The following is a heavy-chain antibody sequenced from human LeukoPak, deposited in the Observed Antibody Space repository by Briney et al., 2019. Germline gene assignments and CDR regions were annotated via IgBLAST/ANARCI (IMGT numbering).Heavy chain of an antibody. CDR3: AREASGYYHVFDA. V-gene: IGHV3-11*04. J-gene: IGHJ4*02. Sequence: PGGSLRLSCEASGFSLSTYFASWIRQAPGKGLEWVSYITNSGRSTKYADAVKGRFTMSRDNAKQSVYLEMTDLRAEDTAVYYCAREASGYYHVFDAWGQGTRVTVSS. CDR1: GFSLSTYF. CDR2: ITNSGRST. D-gene: IGHD3-3*01.